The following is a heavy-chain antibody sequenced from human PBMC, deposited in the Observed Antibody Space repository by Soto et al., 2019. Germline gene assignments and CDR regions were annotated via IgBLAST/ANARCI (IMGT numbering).Heavy chain of an antibody. CDR1: GFTFSSYN. Sequence: QPGVSLRLSCSASGFTFSSYNRNRVRRSPGNALDWLSYISRSSSTIYYADSVKAGFTIPRDNAKNSLYLHMNSLRDDPTAMSYCARGGTIAMTKIGDYWGQGPLVTVSS. D-gene: IGHD3-10*02. CDR3: ARGGTIAMTKIGDY. CDR2: ISRSSSTI. J-gene: IGHJ4*01. V-gene: IGHV3-48*02.